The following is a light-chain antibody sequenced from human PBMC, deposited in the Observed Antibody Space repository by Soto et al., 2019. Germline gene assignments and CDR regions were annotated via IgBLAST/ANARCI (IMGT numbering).Light chain of an antibody. CDR2: GGN. V-gene: IGLV2-23*01. Sequence: QSALTQPASVSGSPGQSITISCTGTSSDVGSYSLVSWYQQHPDKAPKLMIYGGNKRPSGVSNRFSGSRSANTASLTISGLQAEDEADYYCCPYAGSSPLFGGGTKLTVL. CDR1: SSDVGSYSL. CDR3: CPYAGSSPL. J-gene: IGLJ2*01.